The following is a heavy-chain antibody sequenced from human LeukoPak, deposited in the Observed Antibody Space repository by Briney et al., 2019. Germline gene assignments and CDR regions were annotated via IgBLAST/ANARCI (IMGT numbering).Heavy chain of an antibody. J-gene: IGHJ4*02. CDR2: INVGKGNT. CDR3: ARDRHYGENYFDY. Sequence: ASVKVSCKASGYTFTSYGIHWVRQAPGQRLEWMGWINVGKGNTKYSQKFQGRVTITRDTSASTAYIELNSLRSEDTAVYYCARDRHYGENYFDYWAQGTLVTVSS. CDR1: GYTFTSYG. D-gene: IGHD4-17*01. V-gene: IGHV1-3*01.